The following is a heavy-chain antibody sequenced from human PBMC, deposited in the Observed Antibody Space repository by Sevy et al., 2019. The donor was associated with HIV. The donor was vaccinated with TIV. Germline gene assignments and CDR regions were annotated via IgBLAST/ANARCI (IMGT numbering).Heavy chain of an antibody. CDR1: GYTLSELS. CDR2: LDPEDGEI. CDR3: ATTKDYYDSSGSPFDY. J-gene: IGHJ4*02. Sequence: ASVKVSCKVSGYTLSELSMHWVRQAPGKGLEWMGSLDPEDGEILYAQKLQGRITMTGDTSTDTAYMELSSLRSEDTAVYYCATTKDYYDSSGSPFDYWGQGTLVTVSS. V-gene: IGHV1-24*01. D-gene: IGHD3-22*01.